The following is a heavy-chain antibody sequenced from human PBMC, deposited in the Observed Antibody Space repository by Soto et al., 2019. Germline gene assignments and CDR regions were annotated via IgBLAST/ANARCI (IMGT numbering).Heavy chain of an antibody. V-gene: IGHV1-69*13. CDR2: IIPIFGTA. Sequence: GASVKVSCKASGGTFSSYAISWVRQAPGQGLEWMGGIIPIFGTANYAQKFQGRVTITADESTSTAYMGLSSLRSEDTAVYYCARDPGDTAVKNYYYYYGMDVWGQGTTVTVSS. D-gene: IGHD5-18*01. CDR1: GGTFSSYA. J-gene: IGHJ6*02. CDR3: ARDPGDTAVKNYYYYYGMDV.